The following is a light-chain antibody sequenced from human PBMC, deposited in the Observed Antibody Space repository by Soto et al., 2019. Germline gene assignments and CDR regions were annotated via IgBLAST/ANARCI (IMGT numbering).Light chain of an antibody. CDR3: QQLTTFPLT. J-gene: IGKJ4*01. CDR2: SAS. Sequence: DIQLTQSPSFLSASVGDRVNITCRASQGIRNSLAWFQQKSGQAPNLLMYSASVLQSGLPSRFSGSGSGTEFTLTISSLQPEDFATYYCQQLTTFPLTFGGGTKVEVK. V-gene: IGKV1-9*01. CDR1: QGIRNS.